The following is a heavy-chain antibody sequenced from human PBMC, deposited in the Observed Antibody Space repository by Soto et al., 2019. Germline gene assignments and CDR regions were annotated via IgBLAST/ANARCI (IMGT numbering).Heavy chain of an antibody. V-gene: IGHV1-69*13. D-gene: IGHD6-13*01. CDR2: IIPIFGTA. CDR3: ARDLRAAGRPGMDV. J-gene: IGHJ6*02. CDR1: GGTFSSYA. Sequence: SVKVSCKASGGTFSSYAISWVRQAPGQGLEWMGGIIPIFGTANYAQNFQGRVTITADESTSTAYMELSSMRSEDTAVYYCARDLRAAGRPGMDVWGQGTTVTVSS.